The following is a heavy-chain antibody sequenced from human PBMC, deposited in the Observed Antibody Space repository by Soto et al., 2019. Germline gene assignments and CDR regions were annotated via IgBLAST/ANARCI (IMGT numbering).Heavy chain of an antibody. J-gene: IGHJ6*02. CDR3: ARKQLERMGGSYDYYGMDV. Sequence: QVQLVQSGAEVKKPGSSVKVSCKASGGTFSSYTISWVRQAPGQGLEWMGRIIPILGIANYAQKFHGRVTITADKSTSTAYIELTSLRSEDTAVYDWARKQLERMGGSYDYYGMDVWGQGTTVTVSS. CDR2: IIPILGIA. CDR1: GGTFSSYT. D-gene: IGHD1-1*01. V-gene: IGHV1-69*02.